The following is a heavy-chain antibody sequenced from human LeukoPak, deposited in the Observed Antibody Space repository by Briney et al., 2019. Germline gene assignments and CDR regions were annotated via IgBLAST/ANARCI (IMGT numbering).Heavy chain of an antibody. CDR3: AKGQGYNYGDSIDY. CDR1: GFTFNNYA. Sequence: GGSLRLSCAASGFTFNNYAMTWVRQAPGKGLEWVSVIDGGGSSYYADSVKGRFTVSRDNSKNTLYLQMNSLRDEDTAVYYCAKGQGYNYGDSIDYWGQGTLVTVSS. J-gene: IGHJ4*02. D-gene: IGHD5-18*01. CDR2: IDGGGSS. V-gene: IGHV3-23*03.